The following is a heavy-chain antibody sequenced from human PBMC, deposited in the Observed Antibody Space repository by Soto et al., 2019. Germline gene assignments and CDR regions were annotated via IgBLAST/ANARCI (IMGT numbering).Heavy chain of an antibody. D-gene: IGHD1-26*01. CDR2: ISSSSSYI. Sequence: EVQLVESGGGLVKPGGSLRLSCAASGFTFSSYSMNWVRQAPGKGLEWVSSISSSSSYIYYADSVKGRFTISRDNAKKPLYLKKKRLGGGETGVYLWARKLYGGGGGAFDIWGQGTMVTVSS. CDR3: ARKLYGGGGGAFDI. V-gene: IGHV3-21*01. CDR1: GFTFSSYS. J-gene: IGHJ3*02.